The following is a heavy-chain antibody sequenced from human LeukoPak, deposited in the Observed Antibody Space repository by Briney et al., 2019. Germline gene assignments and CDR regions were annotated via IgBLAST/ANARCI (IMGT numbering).Heavy chain of an antibody. J-gene: IGHJ5*02. D-gene: IGHD5-12*01. CDR1: GDSINSHH. Sequence: PSETLSLTYTVSGDSINSHHWNWIRQAPGKGLEWIGYMYYSGSTKYNPSLKSRVAISIDTSKNQFSLKLSSVTAADTAVYYCARDTYDYYFDPWGQGTLVTVSS. V-gene: IGHV4-59*11. CDR2: MYYSGST. CDR3: ARDTYDYYFDP.